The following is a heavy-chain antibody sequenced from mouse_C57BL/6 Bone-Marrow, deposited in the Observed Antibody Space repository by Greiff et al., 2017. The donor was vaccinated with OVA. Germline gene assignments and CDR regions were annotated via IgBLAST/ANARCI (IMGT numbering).Heavy chain of an antibody. V-gene: IGHV5-6*01. CDR3: ARRAFFITTVGYYFDY. CDR1: GFTFSSYG. D-gene: IGHD1-1*01. J-gene: IGHJ2*01. CDR2: ISSGGSYT. Sequence: EVQLVESGGDLVKPGGSLKLSCAASGFTFSSYGMSWVRQTPDKRLEWVATISSGGSYTYYPDSVKGRITISRDNAKNTLYLQMSSLKSEDTAMYYCARRAFFITTVGYYFDYWGQGTTLTVSS.